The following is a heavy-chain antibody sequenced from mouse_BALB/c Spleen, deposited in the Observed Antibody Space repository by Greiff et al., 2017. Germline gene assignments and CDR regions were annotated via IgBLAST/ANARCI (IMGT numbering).Heavy chain of an antibody. CDR1: GFTFSSFG. V-gene: IGHV5-17*02. CDR3: ARSGGYYCNYEHAMDY. J-gene: IGHJ4*01. D-gene: IGHD2-1*01. CDR2: ISSGSSTI. Sequence: EVMLVESGGGLVQPGGSRKLSCAASGFTFSSFGMHWVRQAPEKGLEWVAYISSGSSTIYYADTVKGRYTISRDNPKNTLFLQMTSLRSEDTAMYYCARSGGYYCNYEHAMDYWGQGTSVTVSS.